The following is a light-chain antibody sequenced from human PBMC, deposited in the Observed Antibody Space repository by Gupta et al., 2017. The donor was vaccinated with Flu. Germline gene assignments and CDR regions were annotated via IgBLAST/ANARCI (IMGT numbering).Light chain of an antibody. CDR2: EGS. V-gene: IGLV2-23*01. CDR1: SSDAGSYNL. CDR3: CSYAGSGTYYV. Sequence: ITISCTGTSSDAGSYNLVSWYQQHPGKAPKLMIYEGSKRPSGVSNRFSGSKSGNTASLTISGLQAEDEADYYCCSYAGSGTYYVFGTGTKVTVL. J-gene: IGLJ1*01.